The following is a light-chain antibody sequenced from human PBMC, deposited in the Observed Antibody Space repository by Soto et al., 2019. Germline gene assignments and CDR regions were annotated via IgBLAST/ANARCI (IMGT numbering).Light chain of an antibody. CDR2: GVS. J-gene: IGLJ3*02. V-gene: IGLV2-14*01. Sequence: QSALTQPASVSGSPGQSITISCTGTSSDIGVTNFVSWYQQHPGKAPKVMIYGVSNRPSGVSNRFSGSKSGNTASLTISGLQAEDEGDYYCSSYTNTYIWVFGGGTQLTVL. CDR3: SSYTNTYIWV. CDR1: SSDIGVTNF.